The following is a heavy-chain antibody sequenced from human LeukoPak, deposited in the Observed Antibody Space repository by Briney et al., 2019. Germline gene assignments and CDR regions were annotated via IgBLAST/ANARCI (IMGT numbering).Heavy chain of an antibody. D-gene: IGHD3-9*01. V-gene: IGHV3-74*01. CDR1: GFSLSRYW. CDR3: TRGGFDHNMDV. Sequence: GGSLRLSCAASGFSLSRYWMHWVRQAPGTGLVWVSYIDNDGTDTNYADSVWGRFTLSRDNAKNTLYLQMNGLRAEDTAVYYCTRGGFDHNMDVWGKGTTVT. CDR2: IDNDGTDT. J-gene: IGHJ6*03.